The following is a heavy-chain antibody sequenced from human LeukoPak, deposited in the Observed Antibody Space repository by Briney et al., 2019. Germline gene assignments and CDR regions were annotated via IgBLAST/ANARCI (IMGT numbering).Heavy chain of an antibody. CDR1: GFTFSSYT. CDR2: ISSSNYI. Sequence: GGSLRLSCAASGFTFSSYTMNWVRQAPGKGLEWVSSISSSNYIYYADSVKGRFTISRDNAKNSLFLQMHSPRAEDTAVYYCARGQGLQLKSGSDFWGQGTLVTVSS. V-gene: IGHV3-21*01. D-gene: IGHD5-24*01. CDR3: ARGQGLQLKSGSDF. J-gene: IGHJ4*02.